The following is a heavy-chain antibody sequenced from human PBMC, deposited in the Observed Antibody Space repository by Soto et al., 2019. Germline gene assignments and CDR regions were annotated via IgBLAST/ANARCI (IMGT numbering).Heavy chain of an antibody. D-gene: IGHD6-6*01. CDR2: IIPIFGTA. CDR3: ARVGSSPLHYFDY. J-gene: IGHJ4*02. V-gene: IGHV1-69*13. Sequence: ASVKVSCKASGGTFSSYAISWVRQAPGQGLEWMGGIIPIFGTANYAQKFQGRVTITADESTSTAYMELSSLRSEDTAVYYCARVGSSPLHYFDYWGQGTLVTVSS. CDR1: GGTFSSYA.